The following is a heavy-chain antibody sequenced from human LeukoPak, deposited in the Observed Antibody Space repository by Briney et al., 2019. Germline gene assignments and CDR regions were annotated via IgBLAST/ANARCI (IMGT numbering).Heavy chain of an antibody. D-gene: IGHD3-22*01. Sequence: SETLSLTCAVSGGSISSFYWSWIRQPPGKGLEWIAYMSYSGSTNYNPSLKSRVNISLDTSKNQFSLKLTSVTAADTAVYYCARDSGYYDSSGYYALNYFDYWGQGALVTVSS. CDR2: MSYSGST. CDR3: ARDSGYYDSSGYYALNYFDY. CDR1: GGSISSFY. V-gene: IGHV4-59*01. J-gene: IGHJ4*02.